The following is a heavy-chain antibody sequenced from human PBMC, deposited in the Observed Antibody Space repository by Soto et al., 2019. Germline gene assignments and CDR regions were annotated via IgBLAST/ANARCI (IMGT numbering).Heavy chain of an antibody. J-gene: IGHJ4*02. D-gene: IGHD2-2*01. Sequence: QVQLVQSGAEVKKPGASVKVSCKASGYTFASYAISWMRQAPGQGLEWMGWISASNGNTNYTQKLQGRVTITTDTSTSTANMELRSLRADDTALYYCARDPPAPDYWGQGTLVTVSS. CDR2: ISASNGNT. V-gene: IGHV1-18*01. CDR3: ARDPPAPDY. CDR1: GYTFASYA.